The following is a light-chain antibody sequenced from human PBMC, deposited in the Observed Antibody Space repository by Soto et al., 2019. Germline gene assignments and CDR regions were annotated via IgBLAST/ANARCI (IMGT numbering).Light chain of an antibody. CDR2: EVS. CDR1: SSDVGGYTY. Sequence: QSVLTQPASVSGSPGQSITISCTGTSSDVGGYTYVSWYQQHPGKAPKLMIYEVSHRPSGISDRFSGSKSGSTASLTISGLQAEDEADYYCCSYSTSTTSDLLGNGTKVT. CDR3: CSYSTSTTSDL. J-gene: IGLJ1*01. V-gene: IGLV2-14*01.